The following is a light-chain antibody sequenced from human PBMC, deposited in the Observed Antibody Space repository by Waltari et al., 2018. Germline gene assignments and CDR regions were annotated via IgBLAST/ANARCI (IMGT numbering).Light chain of an antibody. Sequence: QSVLTQPASVSGSPGQSITISCTGTSTAIGYYNLVPWYQQYPGKAPKVMIYQVNKRPSETSNRFSGSKSGNTASLTISGLQAEDEADYYCCSYADSRTWVFGGGTKLTVL. CDR1: STAIGYYNL. CDR2: QVN. CDR3: CSYADSRTWV. V-gene: IGLV2-23*02. J-gene: IGLJ3*02.